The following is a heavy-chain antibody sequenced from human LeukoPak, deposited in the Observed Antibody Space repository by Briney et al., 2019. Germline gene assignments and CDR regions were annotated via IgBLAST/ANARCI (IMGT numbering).Heavy chain of an antibody. CDR2: IYYSGST. Sequence: SETLSLTCTVSGGSISSYYWSWIRQPPGKGLEWIGYIYYSGSTNYNPSLKSRVTISVDTSKNQFSLKLSSVTAADTAVYYCARVSSRWLHFDYWGQGTLVTVSS. D-gene: IGHD4-23*01. CDR3: ARVSSRWLHFDY. J-gene: IGHJ4*02. CDR1: GGSISSYY. V-gene: IGHV4-59*01.